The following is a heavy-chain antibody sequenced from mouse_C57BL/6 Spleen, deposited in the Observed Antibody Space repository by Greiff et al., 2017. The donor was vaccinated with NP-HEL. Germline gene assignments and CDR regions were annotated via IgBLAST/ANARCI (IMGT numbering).Heavy chain of an antibody. CDR3: AREWDYYGSSYEYFDV. D-gene: IGHD1-1*01. V-gene: IGHV5-4*01. CDR1: GFTFSSYA. Sequence: EVKVVESGGGLVKPGGSLKLSCAASGFTFSSYALSWVRQTPEKRLEWVATISDGGSYTYYPDNVKGRFTISRDNAKNNLYLQRSHLKSDDTAMYYCAREWDYYGSSYEYFDVWGTGTTVTVSS. J-gene: IGHJ1*03. CDR2: ISDGGSYT.